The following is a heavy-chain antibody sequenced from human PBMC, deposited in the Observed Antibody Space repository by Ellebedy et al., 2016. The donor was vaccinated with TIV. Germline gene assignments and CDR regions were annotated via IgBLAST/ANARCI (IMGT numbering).Heavy chain of an antibody. D-gene: IGHD2/OR15-2a*01. CDR2: IYPGDSDT. J-gene: IGHJ6*03. CDR1: GYSFTNYW. Sequence: PGGSLRLSCKGSGYSFTNYWIGWVRQMPGKGLDWMGIIYPGDSDTRYSPSFQGQVTISADKSSSTVFLQWSSLKASDTAIYYCARPNMGYYYMDAWGTGTTVSVSS. CDR3: ARPNMGYYYMDA. V-gene: IGHV5-51*01.